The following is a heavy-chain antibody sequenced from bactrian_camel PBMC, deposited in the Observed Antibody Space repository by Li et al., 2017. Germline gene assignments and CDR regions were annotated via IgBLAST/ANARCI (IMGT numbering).Heavy chain of an antibody. D-gene: IGHD4*01. CDR1: RNIGRHYC. J-gene: IGHJ6*01. CDR3: ATESSDDLETYYTDDLGFPWTSTEFGY. Sequence: QVQLVESGGGSVHTGGSLRLSCVVRRNIGRHYCMGWFRQAPGKDREAVAAVETDGSASYAESVKGRFTISRDNAKNTVYLQMNSLKSEDTALYYCATESSDDLETYYTDDLGFPWTSTEFGYWGQGTQVTVS. CDR2: VETDGSA. V-gene: IGHV3S53*01.